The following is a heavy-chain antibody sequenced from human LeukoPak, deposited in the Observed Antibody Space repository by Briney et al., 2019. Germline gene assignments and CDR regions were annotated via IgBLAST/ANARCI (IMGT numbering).Heavy chain of an antibody. CDR2: IYYSGST. J-gene: IGHJ4*02. CDR1: GGSISRYY. D-gene: IGHD4-17*01. CDR3: ARHPTVTTGKQFDY. Sequence: SETLSLTCTVSGGSISRYYWSWIRQPPGKGLEWIGYIYYSGSTNCIPSLKSRVTISVDTSTNQFSLKLGSVTAADTAVYYCARHPTVTTGKQFDYWGRGTLVTVSS. V-gene: IGHV4-59*08.